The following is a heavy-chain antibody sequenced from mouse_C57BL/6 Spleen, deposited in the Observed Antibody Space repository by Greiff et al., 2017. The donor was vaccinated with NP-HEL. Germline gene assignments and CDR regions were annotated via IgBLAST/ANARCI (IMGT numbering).Heavy chain of an antibody. CDR3: ARLGESWFAY. CDR2: ISSGSSTI. CDR1: GFTFSDYG. J-gene: IGHJ3*01. V-gene: IGHV5-17*01. Sequence: EVMLVESGGGLVKPGGSLELSCAASGFTFSDYGMHWVRQAPEKGLEWVAYISSGSSTIYYADTVKGRFTISRDNAKNTLFLQMTSLRSEDTAMYYCARLGESWFAYWGQGTLVTVSA. D-gene: IGHD4-1*01.